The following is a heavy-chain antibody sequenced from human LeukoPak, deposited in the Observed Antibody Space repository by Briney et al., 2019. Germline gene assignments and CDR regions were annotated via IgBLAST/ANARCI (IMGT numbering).Heavy chain of an antibody. CDR2: IYYSGST. Sequence: PSETLSLTCTVSGGSISSYYWSWIRQPPGKGLEWIGYIYYSGSTNYNPSLKSRVTISVDTSKNQFSLKLTSVTAADTAVYYCARGQRGYSYGYCFDYWGQGTLVTVSS. J-gene: IGHJ4*02. CDR3: ARGQRGYSYGYCFDY. CDR1: GGSISSYY. D-gene: IGHD5-18*01. V-gene: IGHV4-59*01.